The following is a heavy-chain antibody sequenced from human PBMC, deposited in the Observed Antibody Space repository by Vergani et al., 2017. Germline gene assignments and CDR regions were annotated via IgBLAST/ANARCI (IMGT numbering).Heavy chain of an antibody. CDR2: ISGSGGST. V-gene: IGHV3-23*01. CDR1: GFTFSSYA. D-gene: IGHD4-17*01. Sequence: EVQLLESGGGLVQPGGSLRLSCAASGFTFSSYAMSWVRQAPGKWLEWVSAISGSGGSTYYADSVKGRFTISRDNSKNTLYLQMNSLRAEDTAVYYCAKHTYGDYYYYGMDVWAQGTTVTVSS. J-gene: IGHJ6*02. CDR3: AKHTYGDYYYYGMDV.